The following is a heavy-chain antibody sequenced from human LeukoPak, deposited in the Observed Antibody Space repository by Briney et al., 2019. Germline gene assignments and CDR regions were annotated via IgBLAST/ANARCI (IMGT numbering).Heavy chain of an antibody. CDR1: GFTFSSYG. CDR3: AKDHTYGDYFDY. CDR2: ISYDGSNK. J-gene: IGHJ4*02. D-gene: IGHD4-17*01. V-gene: IGHV3-30*18. Sequence: GRSLRLSCAASGFTFSSYGMHWVRQAPGKGLEWVAVISYDGSNKYYADSVKGRFTISRDNSKNTLYLQMNSLRAEDTAVYYCAKDHTYGDYFDYWGQGTLVTVSS.